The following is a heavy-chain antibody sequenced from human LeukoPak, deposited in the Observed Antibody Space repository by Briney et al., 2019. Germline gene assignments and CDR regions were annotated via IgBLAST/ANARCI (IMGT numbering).Heavy chain of an antibody. Sequence: SETLSLTCTVSGDSISTYSYFWGWIRQPPGKGLEWIGSIYFSGSTYYNPSLKSRVSMSLDTSKNHFSLKLNSVTAADTAVYYCERVYDVLTGPLAFDIWGQGTMVTVS. V-gene: IGHV4-39*07. CDR1: GDSISTYSYF. CDR2: IYFSGST. CDR3: ERVYDVLTGPLAFDI. J-gene: IGHJ3*02. D-gene: IGHD3-9*01.